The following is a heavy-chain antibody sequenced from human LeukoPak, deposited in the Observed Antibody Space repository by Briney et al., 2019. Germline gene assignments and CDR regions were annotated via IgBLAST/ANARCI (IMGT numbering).Heavy chain of an antibody. V-gene: IGHV4-59*08. CDR3: ARPGAKDYYIYWFDP. J-gene: IGHJ5*02. CDR2: IYYSGST. CDR1: GGSISTYY. Sequence: PSETLSLTCTVSGGSISTYYWSWIRQPPGEGLEWIGYIYYSGSTSYNPSLKSRVTISIDTSKSQFSLNLSSVTAADTAVYYCARPGAKDYYIYWFDPWGQGTLVTVSS. D-gene: IGHD3-10*01.